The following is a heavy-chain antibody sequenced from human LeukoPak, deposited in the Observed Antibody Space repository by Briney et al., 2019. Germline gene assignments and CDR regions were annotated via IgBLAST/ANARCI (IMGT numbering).Heavy chain of an antibody. CDR3: AREFKRVRDGYNQYYLDY. V-gene: IGHV3-11*04. Sequence: GGSLRLSCAASGFTFSDYYMSWIRQAPGKGLEWVSYISSSGSTIYYTDSVKGRFTISRDNAKNSLYLQMNSLRAEDTAVYYCAREFKRVRDGYNQYYLDYWGQGTLVTVSS. CDR2: ISSSGSTI. D-gene: IGHD5-24*01. J-gene: IGHJ4*02. CDR1: GFTFSDYY.